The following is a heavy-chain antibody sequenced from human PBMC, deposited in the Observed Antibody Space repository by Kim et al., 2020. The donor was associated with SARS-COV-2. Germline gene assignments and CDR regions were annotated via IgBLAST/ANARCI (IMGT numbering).Heavy chain of an antibody. CDR2: IYYSGST. CDR1: GGSISSSSYY. D-gene: IGHD5-12*01. Sequence: SETLSLTCTASGGSISSSSYYWGWIRQPPGQGLEWIGSIYYSGSTYYNPSLKSRVTISVDTQKNQFSLKRSSVTAGDTVVYYCASTGRDGYNTDYWGQGTMVTVSS. V-gene: IGHV4-39*01. CDR3: ASTGRDGYNTDY. J-gene: IGHJ4*02.